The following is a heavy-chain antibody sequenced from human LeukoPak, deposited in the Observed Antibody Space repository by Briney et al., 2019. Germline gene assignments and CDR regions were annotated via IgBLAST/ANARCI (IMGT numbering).Heavy chain of an antibody. V-gene: IGHV3-66*01. Sequence: GGSLRLSCAASGFTVSSNYMSWVRQAPGKGLEWVSIIYSDGSTYYRDSVKGRFTISRDNSKNTLYLQMNSLRAEDTAVYYCAREGLRLGALSLYIDSWGQGTLVTVSS. CDR2: IYSDGST. J-gene: IGHJ4*02. D-gene: IGHD3-16*02. CDR3: AREGLRLGALSLYIDS. CDR1: GFTVSSNY.